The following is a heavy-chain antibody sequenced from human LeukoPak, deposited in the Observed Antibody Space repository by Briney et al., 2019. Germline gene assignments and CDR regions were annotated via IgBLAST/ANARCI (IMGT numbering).Heavy chain of an antibody. Sequence: TGGSLRLSCAASGFTFSSYGMHWVRQAPGKGLEWVAVISYDGSNKYYADSVKGRFTISRDNSKNTLYLQMNSLRAEDTAVYYCAKRYSGSSYYYYYMDVWGKGTTVTISS. D-gene: IGHD1-26*01. V-gene: IGHV3-30*18. CDR3: AKRYSGSSYYYYYMDV. CDR2: ISYDGSNK. J-gene: IGHJ6*03. CDR1: GFTFSSYG.